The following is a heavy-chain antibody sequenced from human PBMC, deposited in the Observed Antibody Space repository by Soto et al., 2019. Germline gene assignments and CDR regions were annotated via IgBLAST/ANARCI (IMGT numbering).Heavy chain of an antibody. V-gene: IGHV1-46*01. Sequence: ASVKVSCKASGYTFTIYYMHWVRQAPGQGLEWMGIINPSGGSTSYAQKFQGRVTMTRDTSTSTVYMELSSLRSEDTAVYYCARDHRDFQGGMDVWGQGTTVTVSS. CDR2: INPSGGST. CDR1: GYTFTIYY. J-gene: IGHJ6*02. CDR3: ARDHRDFQGGMDV. D-gene: IGHD3-3*01.